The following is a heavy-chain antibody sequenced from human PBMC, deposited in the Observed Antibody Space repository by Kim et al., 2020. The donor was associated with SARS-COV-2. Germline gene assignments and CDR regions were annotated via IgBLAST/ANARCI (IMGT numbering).Heavy chain of an antibody. CDR3: ARDRREYSSSGGHYYYYYGMDV. J-gene: IGHJ6*02. CDR1: GFTFSSYS. CDR2: ISSSSSTI. D-gene: IGHD6-13*01. Sequence: GGSMRLSCAASGFTFSSYSMNWVRQAPGKGLEWVSYISSSSSTIYYPDSVKGRFTISRDNAKNSLYLQMNSLRAEDTAVYYCARDRREYSSSGGHYYYYYGMDVWGQGTTVTVSS. V-gene: IGHV3-48*01.